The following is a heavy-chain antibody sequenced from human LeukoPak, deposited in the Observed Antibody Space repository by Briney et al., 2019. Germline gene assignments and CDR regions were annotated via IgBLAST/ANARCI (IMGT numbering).Heavy chain of an antibody. CDR1: GFTFSSYS. CDR3: ASGGPLYCSSTSCSLFDY. CDR2: ISSSSSTI. D-gene: IGHD2-2*01. Sequence: PGGSLRLSCAASGFTFSSYSMNWVRQAPGKGLEWVSYISSSSSTIYYADSVKGRFTISRDNAKNSLYLQMNSLRAEDTAVYYCASGGPLYCSSTSCSLFDYWGQGTLVTVSS. V-gene: IGHV3-48*01. J-gene: IGHJ4*02.